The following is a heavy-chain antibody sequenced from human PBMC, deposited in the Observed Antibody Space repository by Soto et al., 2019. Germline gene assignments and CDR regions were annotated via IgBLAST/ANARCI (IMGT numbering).Heavy chain of an antibody. CDR2: TYYRSKWYK. CDR3: AGTVGWLDP. Sequence: SQTLSLTCAISGDSVSSNSAAWNWIRQSPSRGLEWLGRTYYRSKWYKEYAASVKSRITINPDTSKNQSSLQLNSVSPEDTAVYYCAGTVGWLDPWGQGSLVTVSS. J-gene: IGHJ5*02. CDR1: GDSVSSNSAA. D-gene: IGHD1-26*01. V-gene: IGHV6-1*01.